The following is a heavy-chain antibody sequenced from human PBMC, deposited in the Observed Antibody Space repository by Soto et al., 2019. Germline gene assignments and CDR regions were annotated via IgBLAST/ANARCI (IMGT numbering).Heavy chain of an antibody. CDR2: ISGSGGTT. CDR1: GFTFSSYA. D-gene: IGHD2-15*01. J-gene: IGHJ4*01. V-gene: IGHV3-23*01. Sequence: PGGSLRLSCAASGFTFSSYAMNWVRQAPGKGLEWVSAISGSGGTTYYADSVKGRFTISRDNAKNTLYLQMNSLRAEDTAVYYCAVGRGGSCSGYFDYWGQGTLVTVSS. CDR3: AVGRGGSCSGYFDY.